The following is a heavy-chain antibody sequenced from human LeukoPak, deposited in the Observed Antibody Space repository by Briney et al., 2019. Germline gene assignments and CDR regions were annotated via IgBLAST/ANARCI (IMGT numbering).Heavy chain of an antibody. V-gene: IGHV3-13*01. Sequence: GGSLRLSCAASGFTFSKDDFHWVRQAPGKGLEWVAAIGVTGDTYYADSVKGRFTISRDNARNTLSLQMNSLTIEDTAVYYCVVVVEPPDSDGFDVWGQGTMITVSS. CDR2: IGVTGDT. CDR1: GFTFSKDD. CDR3: VVVVEPPDSDGFDV. D-gene: IGHD1-14*01. J-gene: IGHJ3*01.